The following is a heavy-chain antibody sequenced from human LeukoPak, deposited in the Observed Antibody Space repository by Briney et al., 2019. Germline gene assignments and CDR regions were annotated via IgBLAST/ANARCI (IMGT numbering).Heavy chain of an antibody. CDR1: GGSFSGYY. V-gene: IGHV4-34*01. CDR3: ARHGRISGTRTFDY. Sequence: SETLSLTCAVYGGSFSGYYWSWIRQPPGKGLEWIGEINHSGSTNYNPSLKSRVTISVDTSKNQFSLKLSSVTAADTAVYYCARHGRISGTRTFDYWGQGTLVTVSS. J-gene: IGHJ4*02. D-gene: IGHD1-26*01. CDR2: INHSGST.